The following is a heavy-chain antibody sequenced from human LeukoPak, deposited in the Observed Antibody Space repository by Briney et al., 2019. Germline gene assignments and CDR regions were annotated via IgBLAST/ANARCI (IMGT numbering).Heavy chain of an antibody. CDR1: GYRITSYW. V-gene: IGHV5-51*01. CDR3: AESQYYYDSSGSYTGGDFDY. CDR2: INPGDSET. D-gene: IGHD3-22*01. Sequence: GESLKISCKGSGYRITSYWIGWVRQMPGKGLEWMGIINPGDSETRYSPSFQGQVTISADKSISTAYLQWSSLKVSDTAMYYCAESQYYYDSSGSYTGGDFDYWGQGTLVTVSS. J-gene: IGHJ4*02.